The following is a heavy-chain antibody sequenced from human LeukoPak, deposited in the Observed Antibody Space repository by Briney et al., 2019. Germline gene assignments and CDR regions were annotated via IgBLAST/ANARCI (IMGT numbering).Heavy chain of an antibody. V-gene: IGHV1-8*01. J-gene: IGHJ3*02. CDR1: GYTFTNHD. D-gene: IGHD6-13*01. CDR3: AGDGRGAAAADDPLDI. Sequence: ASVKVSCKASGYTFTNHDFNWMRQATGQGLEWMGWMNPNSGSTGYAQKFQGRVTMTRDTSLSTAYMELSSLTSDDTAVYYCAGDGRGAAAADDPLDIWGQGTTVTVSS. CDR2: MNPNSGST.